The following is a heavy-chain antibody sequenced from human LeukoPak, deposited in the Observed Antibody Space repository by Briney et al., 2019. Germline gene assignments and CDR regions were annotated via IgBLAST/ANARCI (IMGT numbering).Heavy chain of an antibody. J-gene: IGHJ3*01. CDR2: VSPYNGDT. CDR3: ARSNWEKTGGGFDV. Sequence: ASVKVSCKASGYTFTSYGISWVRQAPGQGLEWMGWVSPYNGDTKYAHEVQGRATVTTDTSTSTAYMELRSLRSDDTALYYCARSNWEKTGGGFDVWGQGTMVTASS. CDR1: GYTFTSYG. V-gene: IGHV1-18*01. D-gene: IGHD1-1*01.